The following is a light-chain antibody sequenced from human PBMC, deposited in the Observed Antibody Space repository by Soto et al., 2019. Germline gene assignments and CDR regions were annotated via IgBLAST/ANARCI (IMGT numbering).Light chain of an antibody. V-gene: IGKV1-5*03. CDR1: QSINNW. Sequence: DIQMTQSPSTLSASVGARVTITCRASQSINNWLAWYQQKPGKVPNLLIYKASNLDIGVPSRFSGSESGTEFTLTISSLQPDDFATYYCQQYDTYWTFGQGTKVEIK. CDR3: QQYDTYWT. CDR2: KAS. J-gene: IGKJ1*01.